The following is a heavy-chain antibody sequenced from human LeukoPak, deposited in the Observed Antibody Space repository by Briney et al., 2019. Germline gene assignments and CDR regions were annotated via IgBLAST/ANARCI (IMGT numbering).Heavy chain of an antibody. CDR1: AFTFSDHS. D-gene: IGHD1-26*01. Sequence: GRSLRLSCAASAFTFSDHSMHWVRQAPGKGLEWVSSISYDSSNTYYADSVKGRFTISRDNSKNTLYLQLSSLRIEDTAVYYCARVGGGNYHPLDYWGQGTLVTVSS. J-gene: IGHJ4*02. CDR3: ARVGGGNYHPLDY. V-gene: IGHV3-30-3*01. CDR2: ISYDSSNT.